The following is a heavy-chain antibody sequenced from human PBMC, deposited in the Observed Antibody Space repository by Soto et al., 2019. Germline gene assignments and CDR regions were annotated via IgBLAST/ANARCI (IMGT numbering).Heavy chain of an antibody. CDR1: GFTFSRYW. Sequence: EVQLAESGGGLIQPGGSLRLSCATSGFTFSRYWIHWVRQAPGEGLVWVSRISGDGVHTDYAESVKGRFTVSRDIAKSTGYLQMNNLRAEDTAIYYCAKIPSRGMIFGAGSWGQGTLVTVSS. V-gene: IGHV3-74*01. CDR2: ISGDGVHT. CDR3: AKIPSRGMIFGAGS. D-gene: IGHD3-3*01. J-gene: IGHJ5*02.